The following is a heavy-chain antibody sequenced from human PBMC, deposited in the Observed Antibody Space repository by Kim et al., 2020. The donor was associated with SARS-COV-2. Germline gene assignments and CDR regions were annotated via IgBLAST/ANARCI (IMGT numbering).Heavy chain of an antibody. V-gene: IGHV3-30*18. CDR1: GFTFSGYD. J-gene: IGHJ4*02. D-gene: IGHD2-2*01. Sequence: GGSLRLSCAASGFTFSGYDMHWVRQAPGKGLEWVALISTDGGKTNDGGSVKGRFTISRDNSKKTLFLQMNSLTTEDTAVYYCAKDKYAGVNLLDSWGQGTLVTVSS. CDR3: AKDKYAGVNLLDS. CDR2: ISTDGGKT.